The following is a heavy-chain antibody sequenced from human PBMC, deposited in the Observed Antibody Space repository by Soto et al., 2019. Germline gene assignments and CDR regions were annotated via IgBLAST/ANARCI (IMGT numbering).Heavy chain of an antibody. CDR3: AKESRDGPYYFDY. CDR2: ISYDGSNK. D-gene: IGHD2-2*01. CDR1: GITFSSYG. Sequence: GGSLRLSCAASGITFSSYGMHWVRQAPGKGLEWVAVISYDGSNKYYADSVKGRFTISRDNSKNTLYLQMNSLRAEDTAVYYCAKESRDGPYYFDYWGQGTLVTVSS. V-gene: IGHV3-30*18. J-gene: IGHJ4*02.